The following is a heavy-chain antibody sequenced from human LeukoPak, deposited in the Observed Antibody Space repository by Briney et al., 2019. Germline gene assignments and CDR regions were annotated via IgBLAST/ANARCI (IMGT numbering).Heavy chain of an antibody. CDR2: IIPILGIA. Sequence: GASVKVSCKASGYTFTSYDISWVRQAPGQGLEWMGRIIPILGIANYAQKFQGRVTITADKSTSTAYMELSSLRSEDTAVYYCARGEGDYCSGGSCRLGYYGMDVWGQGTMVTVSS. CDR1: GYTFTSYD. V-gene: IGHV1-69*04. J-gene: IGHJ6*02. CDR3: ARGEGDYCSGGSCRLGYYGMDV. D-gene: IGHD2-15*01.